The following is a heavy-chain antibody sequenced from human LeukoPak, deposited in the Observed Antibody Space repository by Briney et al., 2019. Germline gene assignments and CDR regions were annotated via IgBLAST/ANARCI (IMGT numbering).Heavy chain of an antibody. J-gene: IGHJ4*02. V-gene: IGHV3-21*01. Sequence: GGSLRLSCAASGFTFSSYSMNWVRQAPGKGLEWVSSISSSSSYIYYADSVKGRFTISRDNSKNTLYLQMSSLRAEDTAVYYCARDHYMTKVVSPSDNWGQGTLVTVSS. CDR3: ARDHYMTKVVSPSDN. CDR1: GFTFSSYS. CDR2: ISSSSSYI. D-gene: IGHD4-23*01.